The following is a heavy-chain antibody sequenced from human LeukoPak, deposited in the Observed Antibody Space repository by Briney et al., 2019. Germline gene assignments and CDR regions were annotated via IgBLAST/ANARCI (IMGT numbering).Heavy chain of an antibody. J-gene: IGHJ4*02. CDR1: GGSISSYY. D-gene: IGHD1-26*01. CDR3: ARGLGSYPYYFDY. V-gene: IGHV4-59*01. CDR2: ISYSGST. Sequence: SETLSLTCTVSGGSISSYYWSWLRLPPGKGPEWIGSISYSGSTNYNPSLKSRVTISIDTSKNHFSLKVTSVTAADTAVYYCARGLGSYPYYFDYWGQGTLLTASS.